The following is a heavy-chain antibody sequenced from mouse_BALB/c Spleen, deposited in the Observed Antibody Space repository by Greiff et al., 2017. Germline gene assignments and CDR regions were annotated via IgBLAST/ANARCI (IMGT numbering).Heavy chain of an antibody. CDR1: GFSLTGYG. CDR2: IWGDGST. CDR3: ARGGWYYAMDY. Sequence: VQLKESGPGLVAPSQSLSITCTVSGFSLTGYGVNWVRQPPGKGLEWLGMIWGDGSTDYNSALKSRLSISKDNSKSQVFLKMNSLQTDDTARYYCARGGWYYAMDYWGQGTSVTVSA. V-gene: IGHV2-6-7*01. J-gene: IGHJ4*01.